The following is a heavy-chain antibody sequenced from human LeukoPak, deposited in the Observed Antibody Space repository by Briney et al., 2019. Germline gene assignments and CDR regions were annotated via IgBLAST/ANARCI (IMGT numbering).Heavy chain of an antibody. CDR1: GYTLTELS. CDR2: INPNSGGT. J-gene: IGHJ6*02. CDR3: ARGRIVATYYYYGMDV. D-gene: IGHD5-12*01. V-gene: IGHV1-2*04. Sequence: ASVKVSCKVSGYTLTELSMHWVRQAPGKGLEWMGWINPNSGGTNYAQKFQGWVTMTRDTSISTAYMELSRLRSDDTAVYYCARGRIVATYYYYGMDVRGQGTTVTVSS.